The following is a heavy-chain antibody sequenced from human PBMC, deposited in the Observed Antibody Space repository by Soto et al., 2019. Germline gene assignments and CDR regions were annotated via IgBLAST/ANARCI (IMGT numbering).Heavy chain of an antibody. D-gene: IGHD1-26*01. J-gene: IGHJ3*02. CDR3: ARDLGATKSHDAFDI. V-gene: IGHV3-72*01. CDR2: TRNKANSYTT. CDR1: GFTFSDHY. Sequence: EVQLVESGGGLVQPGGSLRLSCAASGFTFSDHYMNWVRQAPGKWLKWVGRTRNKANSYTTEYAASVKGRFTISRDDSKNSLYLQMNSLKTEDTAVYYCARDLGATKSHDAFDIWGQGTMVTVSS.